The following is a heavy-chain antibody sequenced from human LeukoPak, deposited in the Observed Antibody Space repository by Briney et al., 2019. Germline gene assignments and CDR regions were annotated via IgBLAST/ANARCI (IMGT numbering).Heavy chain of an antibody. V-gene: IGHV1-18*01. J-gene: IGHJ5*02. CDR1: GYIFTSYG. CDR3: ERDINGYYYDSHGYYPTDL. Sequence: ASVKVSCKASGYIFTSYGISWVRQAPGQGLEWMGWISVNNGNTNYPQRLQGRVTMTTDTSTTTAYMELRSLRSDDTAVYYYERDINGYYYDSHGYYPTDLWGQGTLVTVSS. CDR2: ISVNNGNT. D-gene: IGHD3-22*01.